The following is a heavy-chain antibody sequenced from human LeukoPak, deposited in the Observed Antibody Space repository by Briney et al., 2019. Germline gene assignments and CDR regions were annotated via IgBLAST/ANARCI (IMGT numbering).Heavy chain of an antibody. CDR1: GFTFSTYT. CDR3: AKAAFSRTSYFDY. V-gene: IGHV3-23*01. CDR2: ISGSGGNT. D-gene: IGHD3-3*02. Sequence: GGSLRLSCAASGFTFSTYTMSWVRQAPGKGLEWVSAISGSGGNTYYADSVKGRFTISRDNSKNTLYLQMDSLRAGDTAVYYCAKAAFSRTSYFDYWGQGTLVTASS. J-gene: IGHJ4*02.